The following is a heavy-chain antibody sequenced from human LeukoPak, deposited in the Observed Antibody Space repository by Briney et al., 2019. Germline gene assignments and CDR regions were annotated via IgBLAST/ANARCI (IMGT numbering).Heavy chain of an antibody. CDR2: TYHRSKWYN. J-gene: IGHJ5*02. D-gene: IGHD6-13*01. V-gene: IGHV6-1*01. CDR3: ARDHSDRSWSERRYNWFDP. Sequence: SQTLSLTCAISGDSISSNSASWNWIRQSPSRGLEWLGRTYHRSKWYNDYAVSVKGRITINPDTSKNQFSLQLNSVTPEDTAVYYCARDHSDRSWSERRYNWFDPWGQGTLVTVSS. CDR1: GDSISSNSAS.